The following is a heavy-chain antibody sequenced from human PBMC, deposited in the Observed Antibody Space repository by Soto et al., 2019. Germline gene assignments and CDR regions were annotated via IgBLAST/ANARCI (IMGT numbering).Heavy chain of an antibody. J-gene: IGHJ5*01. D-gene: IGHD2-21*02. CDR3: ARASPVICGGDPCYRLDSSFDS. V-gene: IGHV1-69*01. CDR1: GATFSTTG. CDR2: IIPLFGTP. Sequence: QVQLVQSGAEVRKPGSSLRVSCKSSGATFSTTGISWVRQAPGQGLEWMGGIIPLFGTPKYARKFQGRVSITADEPTNPVYMELNSLRPDDAAVYYCARASPVICGGDPCYRLDSSFDSWGQGSLVIVSS.